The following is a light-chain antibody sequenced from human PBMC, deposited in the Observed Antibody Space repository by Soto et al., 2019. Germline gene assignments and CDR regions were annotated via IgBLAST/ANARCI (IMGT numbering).Light chain of an antibody. Sequence: EIVLTQSPATLSWSPGERATLSCRASQSVSSYLAWYQHKPGQAPRLLIYDASNRATGIPARFSGSGSGTDLTLTISSLEPEDFAVYYCQQRSNWPHTFGPGTKLEIK. CDR2: DAS. CDR1: QSVSSY. CDR3: QQRSNWPHT. V-gene: IGKV3-11*01. J-gene: IGKJ2*01.